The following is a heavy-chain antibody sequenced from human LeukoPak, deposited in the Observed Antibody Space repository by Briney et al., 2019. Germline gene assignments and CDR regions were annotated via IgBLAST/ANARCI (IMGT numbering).Heavy chain of an antibody. CDR2: ISTYNGDT. CDR3: AREGLVELPLDY. D-gene: IGHD3-16*01. Sequence: ASVKVSCKASGYTFTSYGISWVRQAPGQGLEWMGWISTYNGDTNYAQKLQGRVTMTTDTSTNTAYMELRSLRSDDTAVYYRAREGLVELPLDYRGQGALVTVSS. CDR1: GYTFTSYG. V-gene: IGHV1-18*01. J-gene: IGHJ4*02.